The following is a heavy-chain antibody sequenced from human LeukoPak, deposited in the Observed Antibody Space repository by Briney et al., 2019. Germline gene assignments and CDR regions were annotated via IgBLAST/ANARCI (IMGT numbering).Heavy chain of an antibody. Sequence: ASVKVSCKASGYTFTDYYMHWVRQAPGQRLEWMGWISAYNGNTNYAQKLQGRVTMTTDTSTSTAYMELRSLRSDDTAVYYCARDGQAESWYFDLWGRGTLVTVSS. D-gene: IGHD3/OR15-3a*01. CDR3: ARDGQAESWYFDL. V-gene: IGHV1-18*04. CDR2: ISAYNGNT. CDR1: GYTFTDYY. J-gene: IGHJ2*01.